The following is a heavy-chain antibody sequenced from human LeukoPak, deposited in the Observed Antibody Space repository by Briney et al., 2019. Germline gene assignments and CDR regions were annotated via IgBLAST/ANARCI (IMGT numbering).Heavy chain of an antibody. CDR2: IIPIFGTA. D-gene: IGHD3-22*01. J-gene: IGHJ4*02. CDR1: GGTFSIYA. CDR3: ARSSEGWLLPLFDY. Sequence: SVKVSCKASGGTFSIYAISWVRQAPGQGLEWMGGIIPIFGTANYAQKFQGRVTITADESTSTAYMELSSLRSEDTAVCYCARSSEGWLLPLFDYWGQGTLVTVSS. V-gene: IGHV1-69*13.